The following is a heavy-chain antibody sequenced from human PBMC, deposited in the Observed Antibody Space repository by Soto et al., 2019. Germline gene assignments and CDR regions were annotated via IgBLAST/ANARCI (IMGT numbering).Heavy chain of an antibody. CDR3: ARDAPYYYGSGSYYNVIPGRDPFDH. Sequence: XGSLRLSCAASGFTFSSYSMNWVRQAPGKGLDWVSSIISSSSYIYYADSVKGRFTISRDNAKNSLYLQMNSLRAEDTAVYYCARDAPYYYGSGSYYNVIPGRDPFDHWGQGTLVTVSS. CDR1: GFTFSSYS. J-gene: IGHJ5*02. V-gene: IGHV3-21*01. CDR2: IISSSSYI. D-gene: IGHD3-10*01.